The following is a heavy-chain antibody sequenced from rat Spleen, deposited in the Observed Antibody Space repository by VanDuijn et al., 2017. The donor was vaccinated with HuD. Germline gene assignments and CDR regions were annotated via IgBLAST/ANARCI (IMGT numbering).Heavy chain of an antibody. CDR3: ASSEPGYNWDWFAY. V-gene: IGHV2-30*01. J-gene: IGHJ3*01. CDR1: GFSLTSYD. D-gene: IGHD1-4*01. Sequence: QVQLKESGPGLVQPSQTLSLTCTVSGFSLTSYDMHWVRQPPGKGLEWMGVIWTGGSTTYNSLLKSRLSITWDTSKRQVFLKMNSLQPEDTATYYCASSEPGYNWDWFAYWGQGTLVTVSS. CDR2: IWTGGST.